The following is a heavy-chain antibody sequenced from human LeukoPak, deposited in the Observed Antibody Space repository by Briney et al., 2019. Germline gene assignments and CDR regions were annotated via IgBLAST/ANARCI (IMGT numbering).Heavy chain of an antibody. J-gene: IGHJ6*03. D-gene: IGHD3-10*01. CDR2: ISSSSSTI. Sequence: GGSLRLSCAASGFTFSDYYMSWIRQAPGKGLEWVSYISSSSSTIYYADSVKGRFTISRDNAKNSLYLQMNSLRAEDTAVYYCASWYYGSGSYSGYYYMDVWGKGTTVTVSS. CDR1: GFTFSDYY. CDR3: ASWYYGSGSYSGYYYMDV. V-gene: IGHV3-11*04.